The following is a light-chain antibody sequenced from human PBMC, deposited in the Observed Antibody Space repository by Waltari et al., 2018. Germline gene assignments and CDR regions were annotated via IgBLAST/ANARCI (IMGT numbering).Light chain of an antibody. CDR3: EAWDDTLNGPV. V-gene: IGLV2-11*01. Sequence: QSALTQPPSVSGSPDQSVTISCTGSTSAVGGYTSVSWYQQHPGKAPKLIIFDVNQRPSGVPDRFSGSKSATSASLAISGLQSEDEADYFCEAWDDTLNGPVFGGGTKLTVL. J-gene: IGLJ3*02. CDR1: TSAVGGYTS. CDR2: DVN.